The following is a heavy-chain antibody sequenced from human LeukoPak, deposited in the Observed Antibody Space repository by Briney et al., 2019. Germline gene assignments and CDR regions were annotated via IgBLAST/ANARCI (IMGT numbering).Heavy chain of an antibody. J-gene: IGHJ4*02. CDR2: ISAYNGNT. CDR1: GYTFTSYG. D-gene: IGHD3-22*01. CDR3: AREEVTSHDSSGYHLDY. V-gene: IGHV1-18*01. Sequence: ASVKVSCKASGYTFTSYGISWVRQAPGQGLEWMGWISAYNGNTNYAQKLQGRVTMTTDTSTSTAYMELRSLRSDDTAVYYCAREEVTSHDSSGYHLDYWGQGTLVTVSS.